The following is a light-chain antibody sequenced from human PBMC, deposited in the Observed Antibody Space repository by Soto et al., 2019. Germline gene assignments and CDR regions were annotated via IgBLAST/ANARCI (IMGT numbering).Light chain of an antibody. Sequence: EIVMTQSPATLSVSPGERATVPCRASQSVRNNLAWYQQKPGQAPRLLIYGASTRATGIPARFSASGSGTDFTLTISDVQPEDFALYYCHQRQSWPRTFGQGTKVDIK. CDR3: HQRQSWPRT. J-gene: IGKJ1*01. CDR1: QSVRNN. CDR2: GAS. V-gene: IGKV3-15*01.